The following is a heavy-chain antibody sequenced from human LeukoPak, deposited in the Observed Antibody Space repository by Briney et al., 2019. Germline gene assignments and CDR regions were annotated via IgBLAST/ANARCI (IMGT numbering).Heavy chain of an antibody. D-gene: IGHD3-22*01. CDR3: AYYDSSGYYFDY. Sequence: PSETLSLTCTVSGGSISSYYWSWIRQPPGKGQEWIGYIYHSGSTNYNPSLKSRVTISVDTSKNQFSLKLSSVTAADTAVYYCAYYDSSGYYFDYWGQGTLVTVSS. CDR2: IYHSGST. CDR1: GGSISSYY. J-gene: IGHJ4*02. V-gene: IGHV4-59*12.